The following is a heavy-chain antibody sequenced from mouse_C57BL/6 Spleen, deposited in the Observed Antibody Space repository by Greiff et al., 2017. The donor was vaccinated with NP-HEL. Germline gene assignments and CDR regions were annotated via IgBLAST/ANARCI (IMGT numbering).Heavy chain of an antibody. CDR1: GYAFSSYW. J-gene: IGHJ3*01. V-gene: IGHV1-80*01. CDR2: IYPGDGDT. D-gene: IGHD3-1*01. CDR3: ARRAGMAWFAY. Sequence: VQLHQSGAELVKPGASVKISCKASGYAFSSYWMNWVKQRPGKGLEWIGQIYPGDGDTNYNGKFKGKATLTADKSYSTAYMQHSSLTSEDAAVYFCARRAGMAWFAYWGQGTLVTVSA.